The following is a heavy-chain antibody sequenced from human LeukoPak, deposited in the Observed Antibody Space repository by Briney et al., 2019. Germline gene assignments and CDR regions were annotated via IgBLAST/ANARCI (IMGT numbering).Heavy chain of an antibody. J-gene: IGHJ4*02. D-gene: IGHD1-26*01. CDR3: ARLDSGSSARVYYFDY. Sequence: GRSLRLSCAASGFTFSSYWMSWVRQAPGKGLEWVANIKQDGSEKYYVDSVKGRFTISRDNAKNSLYLQMNSLRAEDTAVYYCARLDSGSSARVYYFDYWGQGTLVTVSS. V-gene: IGHV3-7*01. CDR1: GFTFSSYW. CDR2: IKQDGSEK.